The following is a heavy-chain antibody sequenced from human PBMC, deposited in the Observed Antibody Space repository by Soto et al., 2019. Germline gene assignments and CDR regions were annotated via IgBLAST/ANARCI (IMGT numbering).Heavy chain of an antibody. V-gene: IGHV1-18*01. J-gene: IGHJ6*02. D-gene: IGHD3-22*01. CDR3: AIYDSSGYYAYGMDV. CDR2: ISAYNGNT. CDR1: GYTFTSYG. Sequence: ASVKVSCKASGYTFTSYGISWVRQAPGQGLEWMGWISAYNGNTNYAQKLQGRVTMTTDTSTSTAYMELRSLRSDDTAVYYCAIYDSSGYYAYGMDVWGQGTTVTVSS.